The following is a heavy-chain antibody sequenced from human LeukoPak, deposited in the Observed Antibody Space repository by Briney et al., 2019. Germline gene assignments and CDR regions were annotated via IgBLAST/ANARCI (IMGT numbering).Heavy chain of an antibody. J-gene: IGHJ4*02. D-gene: IGHD3-10*01. V-gene: IGHV4-39*01. CDR1: GGSISSSSYY. CDR3: ASTYYPLDY. CDR2: IFYSGST. Sequence: ETLSLACTVSGGSISSSSYYWDWIRQPPGKGLEWIGNIFYSGSTSYNPSLKSRVTISVGSSKNQFSLKLSSVTAADTAVYYCASTYYPLDYWGQGTLVTVS.